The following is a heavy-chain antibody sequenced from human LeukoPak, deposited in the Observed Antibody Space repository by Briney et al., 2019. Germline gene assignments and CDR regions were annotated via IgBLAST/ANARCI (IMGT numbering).Heavy chain of an antibody. CDR1: GGSFSGYY. V-gene: IGHV4-34*01. D-gene: IGHD1-14*01. Sequence: PSETLSLTCAVYGGSFSGYYWSWIRQPPGKGLEWIGDINHSGSTNSNPSLKSRVTISVDTSKNQFSLKLSSVTAADTAVYYCARPREYNTNSYYFDYWGQGILVTVSS. J-gene: IGHJ4*02. CDR3: ARPREYNTNSYYFDY. CDR2: INHSGST.